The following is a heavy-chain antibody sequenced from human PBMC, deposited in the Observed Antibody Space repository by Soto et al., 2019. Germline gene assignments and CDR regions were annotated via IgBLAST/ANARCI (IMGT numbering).Heavy chain of an antibody. Sequence: PSETLSLTCAVYGGSFSGYYWSWIRQPPGKGLEWIGEVNHSGSTNYNPSLKSRVTISVDTSKNQFSLKLSSATAADTAVYYCARGEYSSGWYVSPWHYYYYGMDVWGQGTTVTVS. J-gene: IGHJ6*02. V-gene: IGHV4-34*01. CDR3: ARGEYSSGWYVSPWHYYYYGMDV. CDR2: VNHSGST. CDR1: GGSFSGYY. D-gene: IGHD6-19*01.